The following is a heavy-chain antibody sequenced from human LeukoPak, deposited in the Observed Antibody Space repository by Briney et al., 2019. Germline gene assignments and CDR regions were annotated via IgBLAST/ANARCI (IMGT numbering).Heavy chain of an antibody. J-gene: IGHJ4*02. Sequence: SETLSLTCTVSGGYISGFYWSWIRQPPEKGLEWIGYVHYSGSTNYNPSLKSRVIISVDSSKNQFSLKLSSVTAADTAVYYCATYYSDSSAYVHYLDSWGRGTLVTVSS. D-gene: IGHD3-22*01. CDR1: GGYISGFY. CDR3: ATYYSDSSAYVHYLDS. V-gene: IGHV4-59*03. CDR2: VHYSGST.